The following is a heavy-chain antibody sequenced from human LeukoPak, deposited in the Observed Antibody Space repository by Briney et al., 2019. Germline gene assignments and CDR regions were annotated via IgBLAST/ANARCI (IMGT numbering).Heavy chain of an antibody. CDR1: GGSISSYY. CDR3: ARASPRTAMVMGFDY. CDR2: IYYSGST. J-gene: IGHJ4*02. D-gene: IGHD5-18*01. V-gene: IGHV4-59*01. Sequence: SETLSLTCTVSGGSISSYYWSWIRQPPGKGLEWIGYIYYSGSTNYNPSLKSRVTISVETSKNQFSLKLSSVTAADTAVYYCARASPRTAMVMGFDYWGQGTLVTVSS.